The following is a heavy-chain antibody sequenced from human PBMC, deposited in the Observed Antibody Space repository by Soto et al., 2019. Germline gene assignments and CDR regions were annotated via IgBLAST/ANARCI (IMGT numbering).Heavy chain of an antibody. CDR3: ARHVVVVSGTPPEYFQQ. V-gene: IGHV4-39*01. J-gene: IGHJ1*01. Sequence: SETLSLTCTVSGDSISSSSHYWGWIRQPPGKGLEWIGSLHYSGNTYYNPSLRSRVTISVDTSKNQFPLRLSTVTAADTAVYYCARHVVVVSGTPPEYFQQWGQGTLATVSS. CDR2: LHYSGNT. CDR1: GDSISSSSHY. D-gene: IGHD2-21*02.